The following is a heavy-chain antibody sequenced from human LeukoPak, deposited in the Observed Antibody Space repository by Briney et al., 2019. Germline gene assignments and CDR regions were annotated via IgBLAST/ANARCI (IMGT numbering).Heavy chain of an antibody. V-gene: IGHV3-21*01. Sequence: PGGSLRLSCAASGFTFSSYSMNWVRQAPGKGLEWVSSITSGGVNTYYATSVKGRFTISRDNAKNSLFLQMNSLRAEDTAVYYCAKDGIVVVPAAIEDYFDYWGQGTLVTVSS. J-gene: IGHJ4*02. D-gene: IGHD2-2*02. CDR2: ITSGGVNT. CDR3: AKDGIVVVPAAIEDYFDY. CDR1: GFTFSSYS.